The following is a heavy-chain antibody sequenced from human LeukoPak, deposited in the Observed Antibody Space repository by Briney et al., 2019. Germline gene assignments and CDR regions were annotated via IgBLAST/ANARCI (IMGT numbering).Heavy chain of an antibody. CDR1: GGSISSYN. V-gene: IGHV4-59*01. Sequence: SETMSLTCTVSGGSISSYNWSWIRQPPGKGLEWIGYIYYSGSTNYNPSLKSRVTISVDTSKNQFSLKLSSVTAADTAVYYCARVITMVRGVPNWFDPWGQGTLVTVSS. CDR2: IYYSGST. D-gene: IGHD3-10*01. J-gene: IGHJ5*02. CDR3: ARVITMVRGVPNWFDP.